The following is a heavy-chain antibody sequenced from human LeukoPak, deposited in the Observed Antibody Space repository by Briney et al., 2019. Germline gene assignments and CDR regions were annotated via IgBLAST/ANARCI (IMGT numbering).Heavy chain of an antibody. CDR3: AKVVAAALYYFDY. D-gene: IGHD6-13*01. CDR1: GFTFSSYA. CDR2: ISGSGGST. V-gene: IGHV3-23*01. Sequence: GGSLGLSCAASGFTFSSYAMSWVRQAPGKGLEWVSAISGSGGSTYYADSVKGRFTISRDNSKNTLYLQMNSLRAEDTAVYYCAKVVAAALYYFDYWGQGTLVTVSS. J-gene: IGHJ4*02.